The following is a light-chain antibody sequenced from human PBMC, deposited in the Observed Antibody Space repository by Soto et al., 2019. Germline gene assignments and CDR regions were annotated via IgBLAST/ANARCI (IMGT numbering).Light chain of an antibody. V-gene: IGKV3-20*01. CDR3: QQYGSSHWT. CDR2: GAS. CDR1: QSVSSNY. Sequence: EIVLTQSPGTLSLSPGERATLSCRASQSVSSNYLAWYQQKPGQAPRLLIYGASSRATGIPDRFSGSGSGTDFTLTISRLEPEDCAVYYCQQYGSSHWTFGQGTNVEIK. J-gene: IGKJ1*01.